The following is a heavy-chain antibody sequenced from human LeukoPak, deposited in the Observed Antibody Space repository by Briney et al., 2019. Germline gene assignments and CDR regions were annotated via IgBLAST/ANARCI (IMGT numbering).Heavy chain of an antibody. CDR1: GFTFSSYG. V-gene: IGHV3-23*01. Sequence: PGGSLRLSCAASGFTFSSYGMHWVRQAPGKGLEWVSAISGSGGSTYYADSVKGRFTISRDNSKNTLYLQMNSLRAEDTAVYYCAKARLTYYYDSSGYYYDCWGQGTLVTVSS. D-gene: IGHD3-22*01. CDR3: AKARLTYYYDSSGYYYDC. CDR2: ISGSGGST. J-gene: IGHJ4*02.